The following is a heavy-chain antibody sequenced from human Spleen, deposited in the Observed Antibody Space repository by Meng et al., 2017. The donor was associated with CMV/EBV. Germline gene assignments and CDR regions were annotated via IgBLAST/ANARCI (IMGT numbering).Heavy chain of an antibody. CDR3: EKEAMTQLAPH. D-gene: IGHD6-13*01. Sequence: GESLKISCAASGFTFSSYWMSWVRQAPGKGLEWVANIKQDGSEKYYVDSVKGRFTISRDNAKNSLYVQMNSLRGADTAFYYCEKEAMTQLAPHWGQGTLVIVSS. J-gene: IGHJ1*01. V-gene: IGHV3-7*03. CDR1: GFTFSSYW. CDR2: IKQDGSEK.